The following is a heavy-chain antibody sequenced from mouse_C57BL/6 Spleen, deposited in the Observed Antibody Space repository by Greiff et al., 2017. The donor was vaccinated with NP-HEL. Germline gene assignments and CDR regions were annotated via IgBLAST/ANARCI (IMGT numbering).Heavy chain of an antibody. CDR3: AAYYSNYWFAD. D-gene: IGHD2-5*01. CDR2: INPSSGYT. J-gene: IGHJ3*01. Sequence: QVHVKQSGAELAKPGASVKLSCKASGYTFTSYWMHWVKQRPGQGLEWIGYINPSSGYTKYNQKFKDKATLTADKSSSTAYMQLSSLTYEDSAVYYCAAYYSNYWFADWGKGTLVTVSA. V-gene: IGHV1-7*01. CDR1: GYTFTSYW.